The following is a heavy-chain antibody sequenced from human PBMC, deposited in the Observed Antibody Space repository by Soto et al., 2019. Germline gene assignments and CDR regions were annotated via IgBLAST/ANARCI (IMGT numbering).Heavy chain of an antibody. CDR1: GGTFRSYA. J-gene: IGHJ4*02. V-gene: IGHV1-69*13. CDR2: IIPIFGTA. Sequence: SVKVSCKASGGTFRSYAISWVRQAPGQGLEWMGGIIPIFGTANYAQKFQGRVTITADESTSTAYMELSSLRSEDTAVYYCARAVRLEMATMAPFDYWGQGTLVTVSS. D-gene: IGHD5-12*01. CDR3: ARAVRLEMATMAPFDY.